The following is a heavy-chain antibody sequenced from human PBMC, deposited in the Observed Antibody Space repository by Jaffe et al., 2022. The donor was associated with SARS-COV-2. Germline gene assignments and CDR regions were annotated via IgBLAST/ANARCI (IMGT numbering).Heavy chain of an antibody. D-gene: IGHD5-18*01. CDR3: AKDSEIQLWIFDY. CDR1: GFTFSSYG. V-gene: IGHV3-30*18. Sequence: QVQLVESGGGVVQPGRSLRLSCAASGFTFSSYGMHWVRQAPGKGLEWVAVISYDGSNKYYADSVKGRFTISRDNSKNTLYLQMNSLRAEDTAVYYCAKDSEIQLWIFDYWGQGTLVTVSS. CDR2: ISYDGSNK. J-gene: IGHJ4*02.